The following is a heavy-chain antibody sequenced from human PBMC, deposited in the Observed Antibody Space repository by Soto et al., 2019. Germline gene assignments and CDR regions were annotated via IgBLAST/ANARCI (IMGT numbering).Heavy chain of an antibody. CDR2: IYYSGST. CDR3: ARAKGGYSGYDYDYYYYMDV. J-gene: IGHJ6*03. CDR1: GGSISSYY. D-gene: IGHD5-12*01. V-gene: IGHV4-59*01. Sequence: QVQLQESGPGLVKPSETLSLTCTVSGGSISSYYWSWIRQPPGKGLEWIGYIYYSGSTNYNPSLKRRVTISVDTSKNQSSLKLSSVTAADTAVYYCARAKGGYSGYDYDYYYYMDVWGKGTPVTVSS.